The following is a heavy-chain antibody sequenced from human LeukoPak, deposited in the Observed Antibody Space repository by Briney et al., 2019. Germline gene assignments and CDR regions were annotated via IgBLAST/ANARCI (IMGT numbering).Heavy chain of an antibody. CDR3: AKVQDYVWGSYRSSQEYFQH. CDR1: GFTFSSYA. D-gene: IGHD3-16*02. V-gene: IGHV3-23*01. CDR2: ISGSGGGT. J-gene: IGHJ1*01. Sequence: GGSLRLSCAASGFTFSSYAMSWVRQAPGKGLEWVSAISGSGGGTYYADPVKGRFTISRDNSKNTLYLQMNNLRAEDTAVYYCAKVQDYVWGSYRSSQEYFQHWGQGTLVTVSS.